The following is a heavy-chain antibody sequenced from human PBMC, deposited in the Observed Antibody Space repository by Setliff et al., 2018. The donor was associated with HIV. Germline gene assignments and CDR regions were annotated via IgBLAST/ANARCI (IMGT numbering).Heavy chain of an antibody. J-gene: IGHJ3*02. CDR1: GSSISSGNYY. V-gene: IGHV4-61*02. D-gene: IGHD1-26*01. Sequence: PSETVSLTCTVSGSSISSGNYYWSWIRQPAGKGLEWIGRIYTSGSTNYNPSLKSRLTISVDTSKNQFSLKLSSVTAADTAVYYCARVGPLVGATMYDAFDIWGQGTMVTVSS. CDR3: ARVGPLVGATMYDAFDI. CDR2: IYTSGST.